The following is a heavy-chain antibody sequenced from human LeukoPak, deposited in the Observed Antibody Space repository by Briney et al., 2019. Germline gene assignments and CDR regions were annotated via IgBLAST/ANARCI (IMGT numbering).Heavy chain of an antibody. Sequence: GGSLRLSCAASGFTFSSYWMHWVRQAPGKGLVWVSRIISDGSSATHADSVKGRFTISRDNGKNMLYLQMNSLRAEDTAVYYCTRDRRYGGMDVWGQGTTVTVSS. V-gene: IGHV3-74*01. CDR2: IISDGSSA. CDR1: GFTFSSYW. J-gene: IGHJ6*02. CDR3: TRDRRYGGMDV. D-gene: IGHD3-10*01.